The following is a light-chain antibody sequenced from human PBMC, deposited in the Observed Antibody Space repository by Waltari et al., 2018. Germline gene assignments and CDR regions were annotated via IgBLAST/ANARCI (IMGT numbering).Light chain of an antibody. V-gene: IGKV3-20*01. J-gene: IGKJ1*01. CDR3: QKYDFLPAT. CDR2: HTS. CDR1: QGVGKY. Sequence: EIVLTQSPATLSFSPAASATLSCRASQGVGKYLAWYQQRPGQAPRLLLYHTSIRATGIPDRFSGSGYGTDFSLTISRLEPEDFAVYYCQKYDFLPATFGQGTTVEIK.